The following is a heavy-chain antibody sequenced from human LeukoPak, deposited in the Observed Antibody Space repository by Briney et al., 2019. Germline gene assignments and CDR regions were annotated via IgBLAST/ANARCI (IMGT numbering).Heavy chain of an antibody. V-gene: IGHV5-51*01. CDR3: ARVPGVHFGYYYMDV. D-gene: IGHD3-10*01. Sequence: GESLKISCKGSGYSFTNYWIGWVRQMPGKGLEWMGIIYPGDSDTRYSLSFQGQVTISADKSISTAYLQWSSLKASDTAMYYCARVPGVHFGYYYMDVWGKGTTVTVSS. CDR1: GYSFTNYW. J-gene: IGHJ6*03. CDR2: IYPGDSDT.